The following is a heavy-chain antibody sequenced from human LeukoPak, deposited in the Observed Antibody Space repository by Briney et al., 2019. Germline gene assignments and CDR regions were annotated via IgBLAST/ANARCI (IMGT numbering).Heavy chain of an antibody. J-gene: IGHJ6*02. D-gene: IGHD3-22*01. CDR3: ARSFDRRGYYYYGMDV. CDR1: GGSFSGYY. Sequence: PSETLSLTCAVYGGSFSGYYWSWIRQPPGKGLEWIGYVYYTGSTNYNPSLKSRVTMFEDKSKNQFSLRLYSVTVADTAVYYCARSFDRRGYYYYGMDVWGQGTTVTVSS. CDR2: VYYTGST. V-gene: IGHV4-59*08.